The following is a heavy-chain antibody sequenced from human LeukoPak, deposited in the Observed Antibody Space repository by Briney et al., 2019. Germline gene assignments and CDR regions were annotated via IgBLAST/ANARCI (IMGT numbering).Heavy chain of an antibody. D-gene: IGHD1-26*01. J-gene: IGHJ4*02. CDR1: GGTFSSYA. Sequence: SVKVSCKASGGTFSSYAISWVRQAPGQGLEWMGGIIPIFSTANYAQKFQGRVTITADESTTTAYMELSSLRTEDTAVYYCAADLVGASTFDYWGQGTLVTVSS. CDR3: AADLVGASTFDY. CDR2: IIPIFSTA. V-gene: IGHV1-69*13.